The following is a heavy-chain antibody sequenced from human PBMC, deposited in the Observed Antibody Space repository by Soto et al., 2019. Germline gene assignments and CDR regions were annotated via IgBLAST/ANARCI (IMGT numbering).Heavy chain of an antibody. V-gene: IGHV1-18*01. J-gene: IGHJ4*02. CDR2: ISAYNDDT. CDR1: GYTFNSYG. CDR3: ARFPDGVVTGTASYFDL. D-gene: IGHD2-21*02. Sequence: GASVKVSCKASGYTFNSYGISWVRQAPGQGLEWMGWISAYNDDTNYAQNLQGRVTMTRDTSTSTAYMELRSLKADDTAVYYCARFPDGVVTGTASYFDLWGQGTLVTVSS.